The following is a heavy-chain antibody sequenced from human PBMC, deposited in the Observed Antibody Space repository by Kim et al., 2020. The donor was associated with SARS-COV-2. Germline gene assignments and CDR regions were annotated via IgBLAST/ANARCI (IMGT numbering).Heavy chain of an antibody. CDR2: ISESGTST. CDR3: ARESVTGTDAFDI. D-gene: IGHD6-19*01. Sequence: GGSLRLSCAPSGFTFSSYEINWVRQAPGKGPEWVSYISESGTSTYYADSVKGRFTISRDNAKNSLFLQMNCLRAEDTAVYYCARESVTGTDAFDIWGQGTLVTVSS. J-gene: IGHJ3*02. CDR1: GFTFSSYE. V-gene: IGHV3-48*03.